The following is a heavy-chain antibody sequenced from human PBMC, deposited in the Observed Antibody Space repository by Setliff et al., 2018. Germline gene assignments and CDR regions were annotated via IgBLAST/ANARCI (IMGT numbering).Heavy chain of an antibody. V-gene: IGHV1-69*01. J-gene: IGHJ6*02. CDR3: ARGEYSAYVSYYGMDV. CDR1: GFVFGTYG. Sequence: PGESLKISCAASGFVFGTYGMHWVRQAPGQGLEWMGGIIPLFGTATYAQKFRDRFTITADESTSTVYMELSRLRSEDTAIYYCARGEYSAYVSYYGMDVWGQGTTVTVSS. CDR2: IIPLFGTA. D-gene: IGHD5-12*01.